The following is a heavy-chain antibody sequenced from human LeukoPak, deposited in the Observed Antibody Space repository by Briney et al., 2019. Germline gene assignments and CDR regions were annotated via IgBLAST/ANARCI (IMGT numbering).Heavy chain of an antibody. CDR3: ARVVYSSGWYGGDAFDI. D-gene: IGHD6-19*01. J-gene: IGHJ3*02. CDR2: ISAYNSNT. CDR1: GYTFTSYG. Sequence: ASVKVSCKASGYTFTSYGISWVRQAPGQGLEWMGWISAYNSNTNYAQKLQGRVTMTTDTSTSTAYMELRSLRSDDTAVYYCARVVYSSGWYGGDAFDIWGQGTMVTVSS. V-gene: IGHV1-18*01.